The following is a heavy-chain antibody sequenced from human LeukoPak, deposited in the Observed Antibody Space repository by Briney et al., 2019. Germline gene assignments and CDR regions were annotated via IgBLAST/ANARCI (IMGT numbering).Heavy chain of an antibody. CDR1: GLTGSHNY. D-gene: IGHD4-17*01. CDR2: IHTSGDT. Sequence: PGGSLRLSCAASGLTGSHNYVSWVRQAPGKGLEWVSAIHTSGDTCYADSVKGRFTISRDTSKNTLYLQINSLRVEDTAVYYCIAFGDSNHWGQGTLVTVSS. CDR3: IAFGDSNH. V-gene: IGHV3-53*01. J-gene: IGHJ5*02.